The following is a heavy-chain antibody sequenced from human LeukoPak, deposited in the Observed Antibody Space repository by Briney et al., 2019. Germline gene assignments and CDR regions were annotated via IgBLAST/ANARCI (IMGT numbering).Heavy chain of an antibody. J-gene: IGHJ4*02. CDR3: TTSRLVGASYFDY. Sequence: GGSLRLSCAASGFTFSNAWMSWVRQAPGKGLERVGRIKSKTDGGTTDYAAPVKGRFTISRDDSKNTLYLQMNSLKTEDTAVYHCTTSRLVGASYFDYWGQGTLVTVSS. D-gene: IGHD1-26*01. V-gene: IGHV3-15*01. CDR1: GFTFSNAW. CDR2: IKSKTDGGTT.